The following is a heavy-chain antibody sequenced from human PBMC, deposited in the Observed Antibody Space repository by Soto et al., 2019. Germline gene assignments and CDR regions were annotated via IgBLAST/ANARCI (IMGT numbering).Heavy chain of an antibody. D-gene: IGHD3-10*01. CDR3: ATVSGYGSGSRRFDC. CDR2: IVGDSGNT. CDR1: GYPLPTYG. V-gene: IGHV1-18*01. Sequence: QVQVMQSGAQLTQPGASVKVSCETSGYPLPTYGLSWVRQAPGQGLEWMGWIVGDSGNTVYAQKFQGRVTMYRDTSTTTGYMELWRLTSDDSALYYCATVSGYGSGSRRFDCWGQGTLVSVSS. J-gene: IGHJ4*02.